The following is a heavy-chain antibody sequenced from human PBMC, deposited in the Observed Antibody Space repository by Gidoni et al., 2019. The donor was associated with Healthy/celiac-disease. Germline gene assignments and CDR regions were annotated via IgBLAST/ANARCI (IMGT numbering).Heavy chain of an antibody. CDR1: GFTFSSYG. V-gene: IGHV3-48*04. Sequence: EVQLVESGGGLVQPGGSRRLSCAASGFTFSSYGMNWVRQAPGKGREWVSYISSSSSTIYYADSVKGRFTISRDNAKNSLYLQMNSLRAEDTAVYYCARDARTTHYYYYGMDVWGQGTTVTVSS. CDR3: ARDARTTHYYYYGMDV. CDR2: ISSSSSTI. J-gene: IGHJ6*02.